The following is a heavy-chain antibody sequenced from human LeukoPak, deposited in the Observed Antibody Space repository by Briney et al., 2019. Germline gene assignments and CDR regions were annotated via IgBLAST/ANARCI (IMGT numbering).Heavy chain of an antibody. CDR2: ILYSGTT. J-gene: IGHJ4*02. V-gene: IGHV4-59*01. Sequence: SETLSLTCTVSGGSIDNYYWSWIRQPPGEGLEWIGHILYSGTTSYTPSLKSRVTIPLDTSKKQFSLKVTSVTAADTAVYYCARDLVLGYWGQGILVTVSS. CDR3: ARDLVLGY. CDR1: GGSIDNYY. D-gene: IGHD2-21*01.